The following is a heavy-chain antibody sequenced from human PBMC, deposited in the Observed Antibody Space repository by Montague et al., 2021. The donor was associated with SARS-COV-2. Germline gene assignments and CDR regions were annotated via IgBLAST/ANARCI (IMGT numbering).Heavy chain of an antibody. CDR3: ASQDYDTLTGFRYHYYGMDV. Sequence: SLRLSCAASGVNFRSYVMSWVRQVPGKGLEWVSGIYSDESHTNXXXSXXXRFXISRDNSKNMVYLEMSHLRAEDTAVYYCASQDYDTLTGFRYHYYGMDVWGQGTTVTVSS. J-gene: IGHJ6*02. V-gene: IGHV3-23*03. CDR1: GVNFRSYV. D-gene: IGHD3-9*01. CDR2: IYSDESHT.